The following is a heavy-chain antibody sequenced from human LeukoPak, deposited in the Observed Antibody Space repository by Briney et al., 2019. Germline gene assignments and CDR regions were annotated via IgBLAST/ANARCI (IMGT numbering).Heavy chain of an antibody. CDR1: GFTFSSYS. J-gene: IGHJ6*03. CDR2: ISSSSSYI. D-gene: IGHD1-26*01. CDR3: AKDGGSYYYYYHMDV. Sequence: PGGSLRLSCAASGFTFSSYSMNWVRQAPGKGLEWVSSISSSSSYIYYADSVKGRFTISRDNAKNSLYLQMNSLRAEDTAVYYCAKDGGSYYYYYHMDVWGKGTTVTVSS. V-gene: IGHV3-21*01.